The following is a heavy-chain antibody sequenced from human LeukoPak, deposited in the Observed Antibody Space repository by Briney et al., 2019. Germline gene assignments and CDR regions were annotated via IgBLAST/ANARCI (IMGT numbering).Heavy chain of an antibody. J-gene: IGHJ4*02. CDR3: AKDYYDSSGYTDY. CDR1: RFTFSSYS. Sequence: GGSLRLSCAASRFTFSSYSMNWVRQAPGKGLEWVSAISGSGGSTYYADSVKGRFTISRDNSKNTLYLQMNSLRAEDTAVYYCAKDYYDSSGYTDYWGQGTLVTVSS. CDR2: ISGSGGST. D-gene: IGHD3-22*01. V-gene: IGHV3-23*01.